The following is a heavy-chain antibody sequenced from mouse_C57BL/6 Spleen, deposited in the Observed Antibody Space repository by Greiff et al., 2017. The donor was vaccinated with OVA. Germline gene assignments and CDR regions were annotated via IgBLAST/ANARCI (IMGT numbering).Heavy chain of an antibody. V-gene: IGHV10-3*01. CDR3: VRDGAYYSGAWFAY. D-gene: IGHD2-12*01. CDR1: GFTFNTYA. Sequence: EVQGVESGGGLVQPKGSLKLSCAASGFTFNTYAMHWVRQAPGKGLEWVARIRSKSSNYATYYADSVKDRFTISRDDSQSMLYLQMNNLKTEDTAMYYGVRDGAYYSGAWFAYWGQGTLVTVSA. J-gene: IGHJ3*01. CDR2: IRSKSSNYAT.